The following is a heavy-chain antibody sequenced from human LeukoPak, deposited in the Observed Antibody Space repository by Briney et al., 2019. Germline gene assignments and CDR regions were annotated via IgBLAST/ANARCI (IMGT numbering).Heavy chain of an antibody. J-gene: IGHJ4*02. D-gene: IGHD5-18*01. CDR2: ISGAGGST. Sequence: GGSLRPSCAASGFTFSTYAMTWVRQAPGKGLEWVSLISGAGGSTYYADSVKGRFTISRDNSKNTLYLQMNSLRAEDTAVYYCANIRYNSGLDYWGQGTLVTVSS. CDR3: ANIRYNSGLDY. CDR1: GFTFSTYA. V-gene: IGHV3-23*01.